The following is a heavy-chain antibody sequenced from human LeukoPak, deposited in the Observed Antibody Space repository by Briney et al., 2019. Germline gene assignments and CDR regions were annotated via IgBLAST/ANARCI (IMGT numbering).Heavy chain of an antibody. V-gene: IGHV4-59*08. D-gene: IGHD3-22*01. J-gene: IGHJ2*01. Sequence: SETLSLTCTVSGGSISSYYWSWIRQPPGKGLEWIGYIYYSGSTNYNPSLKSRVTISVDTSKNQFSLKLSSVTAADTAVYYCARRVYYYDSSGYPRWYFDLWGRGTLVTVSS. CDR2: IYYSGST. CDR3: ARRVYYYDSSGYPRWYFDL. CDR1: GGSISSYY.